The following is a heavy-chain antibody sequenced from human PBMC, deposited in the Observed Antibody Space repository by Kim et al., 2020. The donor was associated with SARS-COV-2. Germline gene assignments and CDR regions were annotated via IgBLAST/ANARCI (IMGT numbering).Heavy chain of an antibody. V-gene: IGHV3-30*18. Sequence: GGSLRLSCAASGFTFSSYGMHWVRQAPGKGLEWVAVISYDGSNKYYADSVKGRFTISRDNSKNTLYLQMNSLRAEDTAVYYCAKNRAPWFGELFPMDVWGQGTTVTVSS. D-gene: IGHD3-10*01. CDR3: AKNRAPWFGELFPMDV. CDR2: ISYDGSNK. CDR1: GFTFSSYG. J-gene: IGHJ6*02.